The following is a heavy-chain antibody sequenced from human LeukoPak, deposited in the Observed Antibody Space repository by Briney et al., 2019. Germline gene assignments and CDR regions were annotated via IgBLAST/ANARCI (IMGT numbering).Heavy chain of an antibody. CDR1: GGSFSGYY. D-gene: IGHD6-19*01. CDR2: INHSGST. CDR3: ARGGGYIAVLVP. Sequence: SETLSLTCAVYGGSFSGYYWSWIRQPPGKGLEWIEEINHSGSTSYNPSLKSRVTISVDTSKNQFSLKLSSVTAADTAVYYCARGGGYIAVLVPWGQGTLVTVSS. V-gene: IGHV4-34*01. J-gene: IGHJ5*02.